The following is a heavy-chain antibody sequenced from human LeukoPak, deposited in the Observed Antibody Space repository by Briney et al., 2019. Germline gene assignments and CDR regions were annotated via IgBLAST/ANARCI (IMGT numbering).Heavy chain of an antibody. V-gene: IGHV4-34*01. CDR3: ARGRVQREAYFDP. D-gene: IGHD5-24*01. J-gene: IGHJ5*02. Sequence: PSETLSLTCTVSGGSISNGDYYWTWIRQPPGKGLEWIGEINHSGSTNYNPSLKSRVTISVDTSKNQFSLKLSSVTAADTAVYYCARGRVQREAYFDPWGQGTLVTVSS. CDR2: INHSGST. CDR1: GGSISNGDYY.